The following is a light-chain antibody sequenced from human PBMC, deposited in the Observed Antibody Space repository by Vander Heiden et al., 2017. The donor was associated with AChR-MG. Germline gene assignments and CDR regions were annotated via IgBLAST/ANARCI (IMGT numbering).Light chain of an antibody. CDR1: QSISYW. J-gene: IGKJ2*01. V-gene: IGKV1-5*03. Sequence: DLHMTQSPSTLSASVGDRVTITYRASQSISYWLAWYHQKPGKAPKVLIYKASIVESGVPSRFSGSGSETQFTLTISSLQPDDFATYFCQHYSFYQYTFGQGTKLEIK. CDR3: QHYSFYQYT. CDR2: KAS.